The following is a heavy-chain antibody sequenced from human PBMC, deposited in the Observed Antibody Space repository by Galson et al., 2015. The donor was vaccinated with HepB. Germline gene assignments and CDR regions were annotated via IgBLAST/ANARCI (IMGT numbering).Heavy chain of an antibody. CDR1: GGTFSSYA. V-gene: IGHV1-58*02. CDR2: IAVGSGNT. J-gene: IGHJ4*02. CDR3: AADHGSSSLAYYFDY. Sequence: SVKVSCKASGGTFSSYAISWVRQAPGQGLEWIGWIAVGSGNTNYAQKFQERVTITRDMSTSTAYMELSSLRSEDTAVYYCAADHGSSSLAYYFDYWGQGTLVTVSS. D-gene: IGHD6-13*01.